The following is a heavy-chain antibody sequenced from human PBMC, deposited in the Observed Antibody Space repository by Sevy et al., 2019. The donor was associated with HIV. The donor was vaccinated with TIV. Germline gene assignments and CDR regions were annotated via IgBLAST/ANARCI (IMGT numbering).Heavy chain of an antibody. D-gene: IGHD2-15*01. Sequence: GGSLRLSCAASGFSFNDYAMHWARQAPGKGLEWVSGISWNSANIDYMDSVKDRFTISRDNAKNSLYLQMTSLRGEDTALYYCAKDLNSGTFRWYSLDSWGQGTLVTVSS. V-gene: IGHV3-9*01. J-gene: IGHJ4*02. CDR1: GFSFNDYA. CDR2: ISWNSANI. CDR3: AKDLNSGTFRWYSLDS.